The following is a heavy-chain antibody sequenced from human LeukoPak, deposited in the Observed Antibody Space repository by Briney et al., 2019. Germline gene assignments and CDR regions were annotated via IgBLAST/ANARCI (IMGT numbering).Heavy chain of an antibody. Sequence: ASVKVSCKASGYTFTGYYMHWVRQAPGQGLEWMGWINPNSGGTNYAQKFQGRVTMTRDTSISTAYMELSRLRSDDTAVYYCARPYITMVRGAWIDPWGQGTLVTVSS. D-gene: IGHD3-10*01. V-gene: IGHV1-2*02. CDR1: GYTFTGYY. J-gene: IGHJ5*02. CDR2: INPNSGGT. CDR3: ARPYITMVRGAWIDP.